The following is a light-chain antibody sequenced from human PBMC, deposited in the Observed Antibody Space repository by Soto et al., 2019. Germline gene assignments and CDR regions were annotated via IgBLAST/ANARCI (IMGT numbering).Light chain of an antibody. J-gene: IGKJ2*01. Sequence: EIVLTQSPGTLSLSPGERATLSCRASQSVSSSYLAWYQQKPGQALRLLIYGASSRATGIPDRFSGSGSGTDFTLTISRLEPEDFAGYYCQQYGSSGYTFGQGTKLEIK. CDR2: GAS. CDR3: QQYGSSGYT. V-gene: IGKV3-20*01. CDR1: QSVSSSY.